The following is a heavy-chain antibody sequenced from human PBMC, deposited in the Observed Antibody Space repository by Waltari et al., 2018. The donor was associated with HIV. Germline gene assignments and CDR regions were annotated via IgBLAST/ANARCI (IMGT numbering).Heavy chain of an antibody. CDR3: VRDYKWAFDY. D-gene: IGHD1-20*01. V-gene: IGHV3-48*01. J-gene: IGHJ4*02. CDR1: GFRFRSYS. Sequence: EVKLVEAGGGLIQPGGSLRLSCATSGFRFRSYSMNWVRQAPGEGLEWRAYMSDDNRYPYYGDSVKGRFTISRDNAEDSVYLQMTNLRVEDTAVYYCVRDYKWAFDYWGQGTRVTVSS. CDR2: MSDDNRYP.